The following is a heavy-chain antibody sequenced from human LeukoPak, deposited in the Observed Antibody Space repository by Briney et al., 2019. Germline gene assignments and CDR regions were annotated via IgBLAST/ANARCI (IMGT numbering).Heavy chain of an antibody. CDR3: VKDLNGTWSFDY. CDR2: ISSNEYDT. J-gene: IGHJ4*02. Sequence: SGGSLRLSCAASGFTFSSYWMHWVRQAPGKGLQYVSSISSNEYDTYYADSVKGRFTISRDNSKNTLFLQMNNLRPEDTAVYYCVKDLNGTWSFDYWGQGTLVTVSS. D-gene: IGHD2-8*01. V-gene: IGHV3-64D*06. CDR1: GFTFSSYW.